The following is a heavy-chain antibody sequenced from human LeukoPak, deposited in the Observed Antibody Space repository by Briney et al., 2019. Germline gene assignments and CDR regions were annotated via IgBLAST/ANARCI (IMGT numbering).Heavy chain of an antibody. CDR3: AKSATIILRYFDWFDY. CDR1: RFTFSSYG. D-gene: IGHD3-9*01. J-gene: IGHJ5*01. V-gene: IGHV3-30*02. CDR2: IRYDGSNK. Sequence: GGSLRLPCAASRFTFSSYGMHWVRQAPGKGLEWVAFIRYDGSNKYYADSVKGRFTISRDNSKNTLYPQMNSLRAEDTAVYYCAKSATIILRYFDWFDYWGQGTLVTVSS.